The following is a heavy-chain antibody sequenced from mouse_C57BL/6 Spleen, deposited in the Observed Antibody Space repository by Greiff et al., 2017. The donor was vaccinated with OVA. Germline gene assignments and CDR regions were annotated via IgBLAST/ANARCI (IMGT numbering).Heavy chain of an antibody. V-gene: IGHV2-9*01. J-gene: IGHJ1*03. D-gene: IGHD2-4*01. Sequence: QVQLQQSGPGLVAPSQSLSITCTVSGFSLTSYGVDWVRQPPGKGLEWLGVIWGGGSTNYNSALIARLSISKDNSKSQVFLKMNSLQTDDTAMYYCSKHGNYDYDGYWYFDVWGTGTTVTVSS. CDR3: SKHGNYDYDGYWYFDV. CDR2: IWGGGST. CDR1: GFSLTSYG.